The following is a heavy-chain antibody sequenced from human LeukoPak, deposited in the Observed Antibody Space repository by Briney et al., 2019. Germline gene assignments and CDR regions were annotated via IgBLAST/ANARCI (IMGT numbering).Heavy chain of an antibody. V-gene: IGHV1-69*05. CDR1: GGTFSSYA. CDR3: ARGVLQFLEWSSPSRTSWFDP. CDR2: IIPIFGTA. D-gene: IGHD3-3*01. Sequence: SVKVSCKASGGTFSSYAISWVRQAPGQGLEWMGGIIPIFGTANYAQKFQGRVTITTDESTSTAYMELSSLRSEDTAVYYCARGVLQFLEWSSPSRTSWFDPWGQGTLVTVSS. J-gene: IGHJ5*02.